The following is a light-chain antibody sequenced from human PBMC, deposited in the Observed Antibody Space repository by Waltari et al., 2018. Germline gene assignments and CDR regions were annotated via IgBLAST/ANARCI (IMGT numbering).Light chain of an antibody. CDR1: QSVSSK. J-gene: IGKJ1*01. CDR3: QQYNDWKT. V-gene: IGKV3-15*01. Sequence: EIVMTQSPATLSVSPGERATLSCRASQSVSSKLAWYQQKPGQAPRFLIYGASTRATGIPARFSGSGSGTEFTLSISSLQSEDFAVYYCQQYNDWKTFGQGTKVEIK. CDR2: GAS.